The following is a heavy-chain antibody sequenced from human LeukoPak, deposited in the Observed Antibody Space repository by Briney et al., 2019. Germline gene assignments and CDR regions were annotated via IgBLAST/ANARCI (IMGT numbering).Heavy chain of an antibody. CDR3: ARRFGELFPPNYYYYYYMDV. D-gene: IGHD3-10*01. CDR2: IYYSGST. Sequence: SETLSLTCTVSGGSIRSYYWSWIRQPPGKGLEWIGYIYYSGSTNYNPSLKSRVTISVDTSKNQFSLKLSSVTAADTAVYYCARRFGELFPPNYYYYYYMDVWGKGTTVTISS. V-gene: IGHV4-59*01. CDR1: GGSIRSYY. J-gene: IGHJ6*03.